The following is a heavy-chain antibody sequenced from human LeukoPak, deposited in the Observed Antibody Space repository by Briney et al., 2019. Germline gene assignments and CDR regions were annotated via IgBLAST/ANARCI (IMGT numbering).Heavy chain of an antibody. D-gene: IGHD2-8*01. V-gene: IGHV4-59*08. CDR2: IYYSGST. J-gene: IGHJ4*02. CDR1: GGSISSYY. Sequence: PSETLSLTCTVSGGSISSYYWSWIRQPPGKVLKWIGYIYYSGSTNYNPSLKSRVTISVDTSKNQFSLKLSSVTAADTAVYYCARHWVTLSYFDYWGQGTLVTVSS. CDR3: ARHWVTLSYFDY.